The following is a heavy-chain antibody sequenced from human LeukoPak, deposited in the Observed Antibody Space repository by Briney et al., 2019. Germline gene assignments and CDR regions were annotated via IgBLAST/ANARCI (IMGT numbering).Heavy chain of an antibody. Sequence: GASVKVSCKASGGTFSSYAISWVRQAPGQGLEWMGRIIHIFGIANYAQKFQGRVTITADKSTSTAYMELSSLRSEDTAVYYCARMLQQLVPPGDYYYGMDVWGQGTTVTVSS. V-gene: IGHV1-69*04. J-gene: IGHJ6*02. D-gene: IGHD6-13*01. CDR1: GGTFSSYA. CDR3: ARMLQQLVPPGDYYYGMDV. CDR2: IIHIFGIA.